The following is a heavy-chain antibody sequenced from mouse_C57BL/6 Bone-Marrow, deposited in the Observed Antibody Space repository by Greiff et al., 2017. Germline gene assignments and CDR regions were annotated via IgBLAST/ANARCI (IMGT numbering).Heavy chain of an antibody. D-gene: IGHD1-1*01. J-gene: IGHJ4*01. V-gene: IGHV1-26*01. Sequence: VQLQQSGPELVKPGASVKISCKASGYTFTDYYMNWVKQSHGKSLEWIGDINPNNGGTSYNQKFKGKATLTVDKSSSTAYMELRSLTSEDSAVYYCARMGVYYGSSYAMDYWGQGTSVTVSS. CDR3: ARMGVYYGSSYAMDY. CDR1: GYTFTDYY. CDR2: INPNNGGT.